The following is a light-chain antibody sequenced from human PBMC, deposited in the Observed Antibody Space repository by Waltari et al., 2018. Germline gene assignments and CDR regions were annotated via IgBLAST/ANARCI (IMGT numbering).Light chain of an antibody. J-gene: IGLJ2*01. V-gene: IGLV2-23*01. CDR1: SSDPGTYNF. Sequence: QSALTQPASVSGSPGQSITISCAGTSSDPGTYNFVSWYQHRPGKAPKLMIYEDTQRPSGVSDRFSGSNSGNTASLRISGLQAEDEADYYCCSYADSNVVFGGGTKLTV. CDR3: CSYADSNVV. CDR2: EDT.